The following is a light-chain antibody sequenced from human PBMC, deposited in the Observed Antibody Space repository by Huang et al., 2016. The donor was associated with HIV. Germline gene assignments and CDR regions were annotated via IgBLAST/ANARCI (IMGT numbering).Light chain of an antibody. CDR2: DAS. V-gene: IGKV1-8*01. CDR3: QHSDGLSPLT. CDR1: QNVGTS. Sequence: IRMTQSPSSLSASTGDRVTITCRASQNVGTSLAWYQQRPGRAPVLLIYDASTLQRGVPSRCSGSRSRTVFTLAIGCLQVEDAATYYCQHSDGLSPLTFGGGT. J-gene: IGKJ4*01.